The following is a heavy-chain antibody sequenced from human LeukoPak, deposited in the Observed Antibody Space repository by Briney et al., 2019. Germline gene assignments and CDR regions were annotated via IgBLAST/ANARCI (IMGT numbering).Heavy chain of an antibody. Sequence: GGSLRLSCAASGFTFSSYAMSWVRQAPGKGLEWVSAISGSGGSTYYADSVKGRFTISRDNSKNTLYLQMNSLRAEDTAVYYCAKRPSDYGDYVSYFDYWGQGTLVTVSS. CDR2: ISGSGGST. CDR3: AKRPSDYGDYVSYFDY. CDR1: GFTFSSYA. V-gene: IGHV3-23*01. J-gene: IGHJ4*02. D-gene: IGHD4-17*01.